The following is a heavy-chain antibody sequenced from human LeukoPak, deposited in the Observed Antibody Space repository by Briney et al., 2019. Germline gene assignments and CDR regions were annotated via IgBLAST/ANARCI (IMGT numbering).Heavy chain of an antibody. CDR2: INHSGST. J-gene: IGHJ4*02. V-gene: IGHV4-34*01. D-gene: IGHD3-9*01. CDR3: ARGPYILTGYYIDY. CDR1: GGSFSGYY. Sequence: SETLSLTCAVYGGSFSGYYWSWIRQPPGKGLEWIGEINHSGSTNYNPSLKSRVTISVDTSKNQFSLKLSSVSAADTAVYYCARGPYILTGYYIDYWGQGTLVTVSS.